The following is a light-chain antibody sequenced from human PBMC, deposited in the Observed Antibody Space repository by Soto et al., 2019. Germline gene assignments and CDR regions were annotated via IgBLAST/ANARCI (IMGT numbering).Light chain of an antibody. CDR2: GAS. J-gene: IGKJ5*01. CDR1: QSIGKH. V-gene: IGKV1-39*01. CDR3: QQSYSSPTT. Sequence: IQMTHSPSFLSAAVGDRVTITCRASQSIGKHLNWYQQKPGKAPKFLIYGASTLQSGVPSRFTGSGSGTDFTLTVNSLQPEDFATYYCQQSYSSPTTFGQGTRLEIK.